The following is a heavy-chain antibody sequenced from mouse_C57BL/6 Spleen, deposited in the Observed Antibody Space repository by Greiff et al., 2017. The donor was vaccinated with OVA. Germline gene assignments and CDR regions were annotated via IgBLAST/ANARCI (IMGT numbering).Heavy chain of an antibody. Sequence: VKLMESGAELVRPGASVKLSCKASGYTFTDYYINWVKQRPGQGLEWIARIYPGSGNTYYNEKFKGKATLTAEKSSSTAYMQLSSLTSEDSAVYFIARCGRALYYAMDYWGQGTSVTVSS. CDR3: ARCGRALYYAMDY. CDR2: IYPGSGNT. D-gene: IGHD1-1*01. V-gene: IGHV1-76*01. CDR1: GYTFTDYY. J-gene: IGHJ4*01.